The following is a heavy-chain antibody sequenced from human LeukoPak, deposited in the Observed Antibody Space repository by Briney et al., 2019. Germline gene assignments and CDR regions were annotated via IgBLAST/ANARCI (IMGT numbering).Heavy chain of an antibody. Sequence: ASVKVSCKASGYTFTGYYMHWVRQAPGQGLEWMGWINPNSGGTNYAQKFQGRVTMTRDTSISTAYMELSRLRSDDTAVYYCAGVGIQYCSGGSCYRTAFDYWGQGTLVTVSS. V-gene: IGHV1-2*02. D-gene: IGHD2-15*01. CDR1: GYTFTGYY. CDR3: AGVGIQYCSGGSCYRTAFDY. J-gene: IGHJ4*02. CDR2: INPNSGGT.